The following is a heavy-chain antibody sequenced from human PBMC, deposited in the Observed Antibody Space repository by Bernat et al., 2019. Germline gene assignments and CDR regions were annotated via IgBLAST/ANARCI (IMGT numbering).Heavy chain of an antibody. D-gene: IGHD3-3*01. CDR1: GFSISGYW. J-gene: IGHJ2*01. Sequence: EVQLVESGGGLVKPGGSLRLSCAASGFSISGYWMTWFRRAPGKGLEWVAKIKEDGSEKIYADSLEGRFTIFRDNAKNSLYLQMNSLRTDDTAVYYCARVLAHWFSDLWGRGTLVTVSS. CDR3: ARVLAHWFSDL. V-gene: IGHV3-7*03. CDR2: IKEDGSEK.